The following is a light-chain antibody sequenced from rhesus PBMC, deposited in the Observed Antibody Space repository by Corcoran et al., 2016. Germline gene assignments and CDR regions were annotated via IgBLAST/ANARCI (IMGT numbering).Light chain of an antibody. CDR2: LGS. Sequence: DIVMTQTPLSLPVTPGESASISCRSRQSLLHSDGYTYLDWYLQKPGQAPQILLYLGSRRDPGVPVRFSGSGSGTYFTMKSSRVEAEGVGVYYCMQGTQLPFTFGPGTKLDIK. J-gene: IGKJ3*01. CDR3: MQGTQLPFT. V-gene: IGKV2-61*03. CDR1: QSLLHSDGYTY.